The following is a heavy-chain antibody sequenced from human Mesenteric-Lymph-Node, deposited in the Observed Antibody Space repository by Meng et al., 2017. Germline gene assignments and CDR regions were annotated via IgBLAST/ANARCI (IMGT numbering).Heavy chain of an antibody. J-gene: IGHJ4*02. V-gene: IGHV1-58*02. CDR3: AALTVGGSYDY. Sequence: SVKVSCKASGFIFTSSAMQWVRQARGQRLEWIGWIDVGSGNTNYAQKFQERVTITRDMSTSTAYMELSSLRSEDTAVYYCAALTVGGSYDYWGQGTLVTVSS. D-gene: IGHD3-16*01. CDR2: IDVGSGNT. CDR1: GFIFTSSA.